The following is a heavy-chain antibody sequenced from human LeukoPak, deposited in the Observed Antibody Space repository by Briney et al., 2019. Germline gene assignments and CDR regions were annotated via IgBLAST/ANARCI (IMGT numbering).Heavy chain of an antibody. Sequence: ASVTVSCKASGYTFITRGLTWVRQAPGQGLEWMGWISAYNGNTIYAQTLQDRLTMTTDTSTSTAYMELRSLRSDDTAVYYCARGRLRYLDWTRAYSDYWGQGTLVTVSS. CDR1: GYTFITRG. V-gene: IGHV1-18*01. CDR3: ARGRLRYLDWTRAYSDY. CDR2: ISAYNGNT. J-gene: IGHJ4*02. D-gene: IGHD3-9*01.